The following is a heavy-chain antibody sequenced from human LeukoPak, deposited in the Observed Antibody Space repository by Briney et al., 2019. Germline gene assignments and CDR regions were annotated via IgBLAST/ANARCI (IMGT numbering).Heavy chain of an antibody. CDR3: AKMVRGPGGTGLYYFDY. J-gene: IGHJ4*02. Sequence: ASVKVSCKASGYTFGTHWMHWVRQAPGQGLEWMAIINPSGDVRSYAQKFQGRVTMTRGTSISTAYMELRSLRSDDTAVYYCAKMVRGPGGTGLYYFDYWGQGTLVTVSS. V-gene: IGHV1-46*01. CDR2: INPSGDVR. CDR1: GYTFGTHW. D-gene: IGHD3-10*01.